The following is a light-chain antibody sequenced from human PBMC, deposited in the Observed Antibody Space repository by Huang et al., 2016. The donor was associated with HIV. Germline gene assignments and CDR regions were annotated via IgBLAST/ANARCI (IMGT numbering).Light chain of an antibody. CDR3: QQRSKWPLT. CDR2: DVS. V-gene: IGKV3-11*01. Sequence: EIVLTQSPVTLSLSPGDRATLSCRASQSIDTYLAWYQQKSGQAPRLLIYDVSNRAAGVPARCSASGSETDFTLTIASLDPDDFAIYHCQQRSKWPLTFGGGTKVEMK. CDR1: QSIDTY. J-gene: IGKJ4*01.